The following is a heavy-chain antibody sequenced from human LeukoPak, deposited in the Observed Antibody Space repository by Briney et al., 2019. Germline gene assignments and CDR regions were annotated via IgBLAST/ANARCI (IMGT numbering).Heavy chain of an antibody. Sequence: SETLSLTCTVSGGSISSYYWSWIRQPPGRGLEWIGYIYYSGSTNYNPSLKSRVTISVDTSKNQFSLKLSSVTAADTAVYYCARDRGDLDCWGQGTLVTVSS. J-gene: IGHJ4*02. CDR1: GGSISSYY. CDR3: ARDRGDLDC. V-gene: IGHV4-59*01. CDR2: IYYSGST. D-gene: IGHD3-16*01.